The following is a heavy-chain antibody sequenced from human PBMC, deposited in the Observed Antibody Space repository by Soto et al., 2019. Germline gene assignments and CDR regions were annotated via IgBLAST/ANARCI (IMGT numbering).Heavy chain of an antibody. V-gene: IGHV1-8*01. D-gene: IGHD3-3*01. Sequence: ASVKVSCKASGYTFTSYDMNWVRQATGQGLEWMGWMNPNSGNTGYAQKFQGRVTMTRNTSISTAYMELSSLRSEDTAVYYCARGVTIFGVVIIRSYYMDVWGKGTTVTVSS. CDR1: GYTFTSYD. CDR2: MNPNSGNT. CDR3: ARGVTIFGVVIIRSYYMDV. J-gene: IGHJ6*03.